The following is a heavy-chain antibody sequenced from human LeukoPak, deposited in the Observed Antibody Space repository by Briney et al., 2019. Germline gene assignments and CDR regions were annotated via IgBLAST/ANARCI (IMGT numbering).Heavy chain of an antibody. CDR2: IYHTGST. CDR3: ARLQYCSGTSCYWFDP. D-gene: IGHD2-2*01. CDR1: GGSISSGLYS. Sequence: SETLSLTCDVSGGSISSGLYSWSWFRQPLGRGLEWLGYIYHTGSTYYNPSLKSRVTISVDTSKNQFSLRLSSVTAADTAVYYCARLQYCSGTSCYWFDPWGQGTLVTVSS. V-gene: IGHV4-30-2*01. J-gene: IGHJ5*02.